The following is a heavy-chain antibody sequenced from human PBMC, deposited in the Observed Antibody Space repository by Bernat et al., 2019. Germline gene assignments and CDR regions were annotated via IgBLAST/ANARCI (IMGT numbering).Heavy chain of an antibody. CDR3: ARGLGLTPN. V-gene: IGHV3-66*01. J-gene: IGHJ4*02. CDR2: IYSGGST. Sequence: EVQLVESGGGLVQPGGSLRLSCAASGFSFSNNYMSWVRQAPGKGLEWVSVIYSGGSTYYADSVKGRFTISRDNAKNTRYLHMNSLRAEDTAVYYCARGLGLTPNWGQGTLVTVSS. CDR1: GFSFSNNY.